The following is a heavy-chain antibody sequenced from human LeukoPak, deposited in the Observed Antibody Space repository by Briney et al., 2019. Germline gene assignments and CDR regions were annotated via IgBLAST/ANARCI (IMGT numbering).Heavy chain of an antibody. Sequence: GGSLRLSCAASGFTFSSYEMNWVRQAPGKGLEWVSYISSSGSTIYYADSVKGRFTISRDNAKNSLYLQMNSLRAEDTAVYYCAKDGQLQPFDYWGQGTLVTVSS. J-gene: IGHJ4*02. CDR1: GFTFSSYE. V-gene: IGHV3-48*03. D-gene: IGHD4-11*01. CDR2: ISSSGSTI. CDR3: AKDGQLQPFDY.